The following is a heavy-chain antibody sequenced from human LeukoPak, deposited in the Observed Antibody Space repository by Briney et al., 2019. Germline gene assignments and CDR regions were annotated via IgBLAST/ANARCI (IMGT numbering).Heavy chain of an antibody. Sequence: ASVKVSCKASGYTSTGYYMHWVRQAPGQGLEWMGWINPNSGGTNYAQKFQGRVTMTRDTSISTAYMELSRLRSDDTAVYYCARGQLVLRLLLTPHNWFDPWGQGTLVTVSS. CDR3: ARGQLVLRLLLTPHNWFDP. D-gene: IGHD3-22*01. CDR1: GYTSTGYY. J-gene: IGHJ5*02. V-gene: IGHV1-2*02. CDR2: INPNSGGT.